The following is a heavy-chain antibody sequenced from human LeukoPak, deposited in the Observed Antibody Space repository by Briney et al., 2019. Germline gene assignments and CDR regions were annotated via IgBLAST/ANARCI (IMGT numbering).Heavy chain of an antibody. D-gene: IGHD3-22*01. CDR3: ARNYYDSSGDDWFDP. J-gene: IGHJ5*02. CDR2: IYHSGST. V-gene: IGHV4-30-2*01. Sequence: ASQTLSLTCAVSGGSISSGGYSWSWIRQPPGKGLEWIGYIYHSGSTYYNPSLKSRVTISVDGSKNQFSLKLSSVTAADTAVYYCARNYYDSSGDDWFDPWGQGTLVTVSS. CDR1: GGSISSGGYS.